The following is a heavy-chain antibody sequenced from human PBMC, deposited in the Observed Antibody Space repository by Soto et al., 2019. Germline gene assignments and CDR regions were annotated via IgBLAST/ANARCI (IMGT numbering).Heavy chain of an antibody. CDR2: IIPIFGTA. CDR3: ARGPGETVYMGVGAFDI. CDR1: GGTFSSYA. V-gene: IGHV1-69*01. D-gene: IGHD3-9*01. J-gene: IGHJ3*02. Sequence: QVQLVQSGAEVKKPGSSVKVSCKASGGTFSSYAISWVRQAPGQGLEWMGGIIPIFGTANYAQKFQGRVTITADESTSTAYMELSSLRSEDTAVYYCARGPGETVYMGVGAFDIWGQGTMVTVSS.